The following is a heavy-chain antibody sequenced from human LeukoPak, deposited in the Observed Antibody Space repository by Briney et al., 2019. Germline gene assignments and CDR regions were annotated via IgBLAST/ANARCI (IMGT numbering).Heavy chain of an antibody. CDR1: GFTFSSYG. Sequence: GRSLRLSCAASGFTFSSYGMHWVRQAPGKGLEWVAVISYDGSNKYYADSVKGRFTISRDNSKNTLYLQMNSLRAEDTAMYYCARDASGSFYDSWGQGTLVTVSS. CDR3: ARDASGSFYDS. J-gene: IGHJ5*01. V-gene: IGHV3-30*03. CDR2: ISYDGSNK. D-gene: IGHD1-26*01.